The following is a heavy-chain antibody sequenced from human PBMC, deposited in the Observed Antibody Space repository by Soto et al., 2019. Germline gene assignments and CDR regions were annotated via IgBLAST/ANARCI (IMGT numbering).Heavy chain of an antibody. CDR3: ARASMSPYFDY. CDR1: GFTFSSYA. CDR2: ISYDGSNK. V-gene: IGHV3-30-3*01. J-gene: IGHJ4*02. Sequence: GGSLRLSCAASGFTFSSYAMHWVRQAPGKGLEWVAVISYDGSNKYYADSVKGRFTISRDNSKNTLYLQMNSLRAEDTAVYYCARASMSPYFDYWGQGTLVTVS. D-gene: IGHD6-6*01.